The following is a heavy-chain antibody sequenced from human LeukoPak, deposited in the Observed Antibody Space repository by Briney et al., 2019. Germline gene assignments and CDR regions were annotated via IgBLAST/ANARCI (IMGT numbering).Heavy chain of an antibody. CDR1: GGSISSSSYY. CDR2: IYYSGST. CDR3: ARDRGSGSYDNWFDP. Sequence: SETLSLTCTVSGGSISSSSYYWGWIRQPPGKGLEWIGSIYYSGSTYYNPSLKSRVTISVDTSKNQFSLKLSSVTAADTAVYYCARDRGSGSYDNWFDPWGQGTLVTVSS. V-gene: IGHV4-39*07. J-gene: IGHJ5*02. D-gene: IGHD1-26*01.